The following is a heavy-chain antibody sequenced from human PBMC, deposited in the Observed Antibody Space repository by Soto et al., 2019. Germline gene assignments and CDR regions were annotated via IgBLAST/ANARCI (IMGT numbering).Heavy chain of an antibody. V-gene: IGHV3-23*01. CDR3: AKDRGSSWDAIGY. D-gene: IGHD6-13*01. Sequence: EVQLLESGGGLVQPGGSLRLSCAASGFTFSNYAVTWVRQAPGKGLEWVSTISGSGGSTYYADSVKGRFTISRDNSKNAWDLKMSSLRAEDTAVYYCAKDRGSSWDAIGYWGRGTLVTFSS. J-gene: IGHJ4*02. CDR1: GFTFSNYA. CDR2: ISGSGGST.